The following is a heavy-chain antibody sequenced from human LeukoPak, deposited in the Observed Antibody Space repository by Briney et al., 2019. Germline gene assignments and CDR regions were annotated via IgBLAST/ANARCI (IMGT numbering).Heavy chain of an antibody. CDR3: ARDLEIVVVVAATRYYYYYMDV. D-gene: IGHD2-15*01. V-gene: IGHV4-59*12. CDR2: IYYSGSS. J-gene: IGHJ6*03. Sequence: SETLSLTCTVSGASISSYYWSWIRQPPGKGLEWIGFIYYSGSSNYNPSLKSRVTMSIDRSKNQFSLKMTSVTTADTAVYYCARDLEIVVVVAATRYYYYYMDVWGKGTTVTVSS. CDR1: GASISSYY.